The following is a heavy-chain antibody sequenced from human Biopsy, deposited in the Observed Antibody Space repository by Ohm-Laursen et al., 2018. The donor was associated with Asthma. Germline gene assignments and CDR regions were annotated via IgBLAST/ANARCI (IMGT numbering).Heavy chain of an antibody. CDR3: ARCQVGYSSGWSLLLKKIYYSGMDV. D-gene: IGHD6-19*01. CDR2: IMTVFGTT. CDR1: GGTFSNFA. Sequence: VSSVKFSCKAPGGTFSNFAISWVRQAPGQGLEWLGGIMTVFGTTNYAQKFQGRVTITADESTSTAYMEVTSLRSEDTAIYYCARCQVGYSSGWSLLLKKIYYSGMDVWGQGTAVTVSS. J-gene: IGHJ6*02. V-gene: IGHV1-69*01.